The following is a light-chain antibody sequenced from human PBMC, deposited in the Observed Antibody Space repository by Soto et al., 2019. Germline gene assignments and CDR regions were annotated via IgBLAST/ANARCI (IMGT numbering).Light chain of an antibody. CDR3: SAYRSGSTVV. V-gene: IGLV2-14*01. Sequence: QSVLTQPASVSGSPGQSITISCTGTISDVGGYNYVSWYQQFSGKAPTLIIYEVTNRPSGISNRFSGSKSGETASLTISGLRAEDEADYHCSAYRSGSTVVFGGGTKLTVL. CDR1: ISDVGGYNY. CDR2: EVT. J-gene: IGLJ2*01.